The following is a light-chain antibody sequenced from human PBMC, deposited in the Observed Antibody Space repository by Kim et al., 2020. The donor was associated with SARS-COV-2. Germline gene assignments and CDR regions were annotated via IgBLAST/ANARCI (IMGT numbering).Light chain of an antibody. V-gene: IGKV3-11*01. CDR3: QQRREWPVT. J-gene: IGKJ4*01. CDR1: QSISSY. Sequence: EIVLTQSPATLSLSPGERATLSCRASQSISSYIVWYQQKSGQAPRLLIYDASNRDTGIPARFSGSGSGTDFTLTISSLDPEDFAVYYCQQRREWPVTFGGGTKVEIK. CDR2: DAS.